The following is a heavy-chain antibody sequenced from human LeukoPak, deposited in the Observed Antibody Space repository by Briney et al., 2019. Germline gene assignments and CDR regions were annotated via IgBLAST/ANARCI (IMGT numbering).Heavy chain of an antibody. J-gene: IGHJ4*02. CDR3: ARGYSSRWYRSLIDY. CDR1: GFTFSSYA. Sequence: GGSLRLSCAASGFTFSSYAMHWVRQAPGKGLEYVSAISSNGGSTYYANSVKGRFTISRDNSKNTLYLQMGSLRAEDMAVYYCARGYSSRWYRSLIDYWGQGTLVTVSS. D-gene: IGHD6-13*01. CDR2: ISSNGGST. V-gene: IGHV3-64*01.